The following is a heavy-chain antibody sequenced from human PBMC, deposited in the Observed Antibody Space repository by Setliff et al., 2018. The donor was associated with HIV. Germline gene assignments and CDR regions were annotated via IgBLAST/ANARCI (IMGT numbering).Heavy chain of an antibody. Sequence: SETLSLTCAVYGGSFSGYYWTWIRQPPGKGLEWIGDINHSGKTNYNRSLKSRVTISLDTSKNQFSLRLTSVAAADTAVYYCAREGGTGRSSWYGAYWYDPWGQGTLVTVSS. V-gene: IGHV4-34*01. CDR1: GGSFSGYY. J-gene: IGHJ5*02. D-gene: IGHD6-13*01. CDR3: AREGGTGRSSWYGAYWYDP. CDR2: INHSGKT.